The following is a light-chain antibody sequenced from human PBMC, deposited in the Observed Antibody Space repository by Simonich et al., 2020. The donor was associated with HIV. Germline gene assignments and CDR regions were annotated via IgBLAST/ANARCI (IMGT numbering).Light chain of an antibody. CDR2: LGS. J-gene: IGKJ3*01. V-gene: IGKV2-28*01. CDR3: MQALQTPFT. Sequence: DIVMTQSPLSLPVTPGEPASISCRSSQSLLSSNGYNYLDWYLQKPGPSPQLLIYLGSNRASGGPDRFSGSGSGTDFTLQISRVEAEDVGVYYCMQALQTPFTFGPGTKVDIK. CDR1: QSLLSSNGYNY.